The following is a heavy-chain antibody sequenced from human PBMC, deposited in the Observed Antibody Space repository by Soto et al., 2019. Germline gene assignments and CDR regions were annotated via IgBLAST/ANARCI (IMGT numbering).Heavy chain of an antibody. J-gene: IGHJ5*02. CDR3: ARESSEAGTRWFDP. V-gene: IGHV3-30-3*01. D-gene: IGHD6-19*01. CDR1: GFTFSSYA. Sequence: GGSLCLSCAASGFTFSSYAMHWVRQAPGKGLEWVAVISYDGSNKYYADSVKSRFTISRDNSKNKLYLQMNSLRAEDTAVYYCARESSEAGTRWFDPWGQGTLVTVSS. CDR2: ISYDGSNK.